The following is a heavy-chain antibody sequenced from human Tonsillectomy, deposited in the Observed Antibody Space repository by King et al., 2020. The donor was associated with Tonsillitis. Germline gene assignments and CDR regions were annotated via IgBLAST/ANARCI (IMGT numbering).Heavy chain of an antibody. CDR1: GFTFSSYG. D-gene: IGHD6-13*01. CDR2: ISYDGSNK. V-gene: IGHV3-33*05. CDR3: ATDGIRAAAAGYGGYFDY. Sequence: VQLVESGGGVVQPGRSLRLSCAASGFTFSSYGMHWVRQAPGKGLEWVAVISYDGSNKYYADSVKGRFTISRDNSKNTLYLQMNSLRAEDTAVYYCATDGIRAAAAGYGGYFDYWGQGTLVTVSS. J-gene: IGHJ4*02.